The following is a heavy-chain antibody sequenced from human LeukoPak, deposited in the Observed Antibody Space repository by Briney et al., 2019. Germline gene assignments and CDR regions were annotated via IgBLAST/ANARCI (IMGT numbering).Heavy chain of an antibody. CDR3: ATYSSSWYGGGYFDY. J-gene: IGHJ4*02. Sequence: SETLSLTCTVSGGSISSGSYYWSWIRQPAGKGLEWIGRIYTSGSTNYNPSLKSRVTISVDTSKNQFSLKLSSVTAADTAMYYCATYSSSWYGGGYFDYWGQGTLVTVSS. V-gene: IGHV4-61*02. CDR2: IYTSGST. D-gene: IGHD6-13*01. CDR1: GGSISSGSYY.